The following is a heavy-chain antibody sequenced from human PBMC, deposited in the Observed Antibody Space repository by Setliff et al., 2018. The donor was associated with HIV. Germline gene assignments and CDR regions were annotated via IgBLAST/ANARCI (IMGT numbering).Heavy chain of an antibody. J-gene: IGHJ5*02. CDR1: GYTFTSDY. D-gene: IGHD6-19*01. V-gene: IGHV1-46*01. CDR2: INPAGNTT. CDR3: AKDIPCPAINSGRIKHWFYP. Sequence: ASVKVSCKASGYTFTSDYIHWVRQAPGQGLEWMGIINPAGNTTSYAQKFQGRLTMTRDKSTNTVYMELSSLRSEDTSVYYCAKDIPCPAINSGRIKHWFYPWGEGTLVTVSS.